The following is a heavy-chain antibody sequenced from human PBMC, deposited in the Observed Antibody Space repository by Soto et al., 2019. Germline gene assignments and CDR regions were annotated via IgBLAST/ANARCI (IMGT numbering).Heavy chain of an antibody. Sequence: QVQLVQSGAEVKKPGSSVKVSCKASGGTFSSYSINWVRQAPGQGLEWMGEIIPIFGTANYAQKFQGRVTITADESTSTAYMELSSLRSEHTAVYSCARDGGRHSGGIDYWRQGTLVNVSS. CDR3: ARDGGRHSGGIDY. CDR2: IIPIFGTA. D-gene: IGHD1-26*01. CDR1: GGTFSSYS. J-gene: IGHJ4*02. V-gene: IGHV1-69*01.